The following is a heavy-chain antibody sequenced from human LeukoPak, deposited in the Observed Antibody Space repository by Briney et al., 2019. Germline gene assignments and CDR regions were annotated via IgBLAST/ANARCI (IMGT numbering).Heavy chain of an antibody. Sequence: ASVKVSCKASGYTFTSYAMHWVRQAPGQRLEWMGWINAGNGNTKHSQEFQGRVTITRDTSASTAYMELSSLRSEDMAVYYCARDLYGSGSYFVDYWGQGTLVTVSS. CDR2: INAGNGNT. CDR3: ARDLYGSGSYFVDY. CDR1: GYTFTSYA. V-gene: IGHV1-3*03. D-gene: IGHD3-10*01. J-gene: IGHJ4*02.